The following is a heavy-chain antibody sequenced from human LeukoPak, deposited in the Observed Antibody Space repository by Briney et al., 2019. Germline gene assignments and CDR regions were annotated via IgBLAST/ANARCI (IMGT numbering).Heavy chain of an antibody. CDR2: ISYDGSNK. V-gene: IGHV3-30*03. CDR1: GFTFSSYG. CDR3: ARDSSPSKLGIMDV. D-gene: IGHD7-27*01. J-gene: IGHJ6*04. Sequence: PGGSLRLSCAASGFTFSSYGPHWVRQAPGKGLEWVAVISYDGSNKYYADSVKGRFTISRDNSKNTLYLQMNSLRAEDTAVYYCARDSSPSKLGIMDVWGKGTTVTVSS.